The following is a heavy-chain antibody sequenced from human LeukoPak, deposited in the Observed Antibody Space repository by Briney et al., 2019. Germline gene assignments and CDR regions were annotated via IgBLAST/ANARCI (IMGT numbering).Heavy chain of an antibody. CDR1: GYTFTSYD. D-gene: IGHD6-19*01. V-gene: IGHV1-8*01. Sequence: ASVKVSCKASGYTFTSYDINWVRQATGQGLEWMGWMNPNSGNTGYAQKFQGRVTMTRNTSISTAYMELSSLRSEDTAVYYCARDSSGWLRYYYYYMDVWGKGTTVTVSS. J-gene: IGHJ6*03. CDR2: MNPNSGNT. CDR3: ARDSSGWLRYYYYYMDV.